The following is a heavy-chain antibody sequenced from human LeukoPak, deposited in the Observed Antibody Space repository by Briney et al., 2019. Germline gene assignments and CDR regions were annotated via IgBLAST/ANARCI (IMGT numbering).Heavy chain of an antibody. CDR2: LSGSGGST. J-gene: IGHJ3*02. CDR1: GFTFSSYS. D-gene: IGHD3-9*01. Sequence: GGSLRFSCAASGFTFSSYSMNWVRQAPGKGLEWVSALSGSGGSTYYADSVKGRFTISRDNSKNTLYLQMNSLRAEDTAVYYCVFQAEDGIRYFDWLSHHDAFDIWGQGTMVTVSS. V-gene: IGHV3-23*01. CDR3: VFQAEDGIRYFDWLSHHDAFDI.